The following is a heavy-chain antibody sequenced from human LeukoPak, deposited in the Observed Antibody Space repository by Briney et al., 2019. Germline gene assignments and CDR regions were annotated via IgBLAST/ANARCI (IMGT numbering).Heavy chain of an antibody. D-gene: IGHD3-22*01. Sequence: ASVKVSCKVSGYTLTELSMHWVRQAPGKGLEWMGGFDPEDGETIYAQTFQGRVTMTEDTSTDTAYMELSSLRSEDTAVYYCATDRPYYYDSSGYYYFDYWGQGTLVTVFS. CDR2: FDPEDGET. CDR3: ATDRPYYYDSSGYYYFDY. J-gene: IGHJ4*02. CDR1: GYTLTELS. V-gene: IGHV1-24*01.